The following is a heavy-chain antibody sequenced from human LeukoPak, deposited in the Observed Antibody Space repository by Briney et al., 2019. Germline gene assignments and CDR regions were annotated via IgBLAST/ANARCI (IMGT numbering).Heavy chain of an antibody. CDR3: AKAGYCSSTSCYNKGDAFDI. CDR2: IRYDGSNK. CDR1: GFTFSSYG. D-gene: IGHD2-2*03. Sequence: GGSLRLSCAASGFTFSSYGMHWVRQAPGKGLEWVAFIRYDGSNKYYADSVKGRFTISRDNSKNTLYLQMNSLRAEDTAVYYCAKAGYCSSTSCYNKGDAFDIWGQGTMVTVSS. J-gene: IGHJ3*02. V-gene: IGHV3-30*02.